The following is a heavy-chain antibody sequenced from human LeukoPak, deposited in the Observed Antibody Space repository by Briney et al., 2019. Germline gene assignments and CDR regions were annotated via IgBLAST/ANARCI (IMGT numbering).Heavy chain of an antibody. CDR3: ARDGVGYYDSSGYYYFQH. D-gene: IGHD3-22*01. CDR2: INPNSGGT. V-gene: IGHV1-2*02. Sequence: ASVKVSCKASGYTFTGYYMHWVRQAPGQGLEWMGWINPNSGGTNYAQKFQGRVTMTRDTPISTAYMELSRLRSDDTAVYYCARDGVGYYDSSGYYYFQHWGQGTLVTVSS. J-gene: IGHJ1*01. CDR1: GYTFTGYY.